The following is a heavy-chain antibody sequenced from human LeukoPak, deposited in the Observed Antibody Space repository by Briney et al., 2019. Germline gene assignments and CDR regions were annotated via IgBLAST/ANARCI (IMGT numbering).Heavy chain of an antibody. D-gene: IGHD6-13*01. CDR2: IYYSGST. CDR1: GGSISSYY. Sequence: SETLSLTCTVSGGSISSYYWSWIRQPPGKGLEWIGYIYYSGSTNYNPSLKSRVTISVDTSKNQFSLKLSSVTAADTAVYYCARVASAGTSRDHWGQGTLVTVSS. J-gene: IGHJ4*02. V-gene: IGHV4-59*08. CDR3: ARVASAGTSRDH.